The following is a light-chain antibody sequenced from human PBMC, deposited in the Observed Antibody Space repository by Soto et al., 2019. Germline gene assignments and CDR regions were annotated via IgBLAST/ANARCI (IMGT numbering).Light chain of an antibody. CDR3: QSYCSSLIISYV. CDR2: DNH. J-gene: IGLJ1*01. CDR1: RAHIGDYY. Sequence: SARRETLWANVVSEDSESIAWAKSRAHIGDYYVSWYQQLPGTAPKLLIYDNHNRPSGIPDRFSGSKSGTSASLAITGLPVEDEADYYCQSYCSSLIISYVFGTGTK. V-gene: IGLV1-40*01.